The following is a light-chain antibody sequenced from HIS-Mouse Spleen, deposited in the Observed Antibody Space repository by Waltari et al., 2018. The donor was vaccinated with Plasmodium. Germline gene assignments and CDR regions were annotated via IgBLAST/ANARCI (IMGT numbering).Light chain of an antibody. CDR3: QQYNNWSFT. Sequence: EIVMTQSPATLSVSPGERATPSSRASQSVSSNLAWYQQKPCQAPRLLIYGASTRATGIPARFSGSGSGTEFTLTISSLQSEDFAVYYCQQYNNWSFTFGPGTKVDIK. CDR1: QSVSSN. J-gene: IGKJ3*01. CDR2: GAS. V-gene: IGKV3-15*01.